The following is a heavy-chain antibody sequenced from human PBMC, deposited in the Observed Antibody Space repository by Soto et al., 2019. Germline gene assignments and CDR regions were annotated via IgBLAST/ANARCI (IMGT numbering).Heavy chain of an antibody. CDR3: ARSPRPYCSGGSCYSDY. Sequence: KVSCKASGGTFSSYAISWVRQAPGQGLEWMGGIIPIFGTANYAQKFQGRVTITADESTSTAYMELSSLKSEDTAVYYCARSPRPYCSGGSCYSDYWGQGTLVTVSS. D-gene: IGHD2-15*01. V-gene: IGHV1-69*01. CDR2: IIPIFGTA. CDR1: GGTFSSYA. J-gene: IGHJ4*02.